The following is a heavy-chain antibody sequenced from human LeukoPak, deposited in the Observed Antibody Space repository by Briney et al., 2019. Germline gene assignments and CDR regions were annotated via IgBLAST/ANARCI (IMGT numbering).Heavy chain of an antibody. Sequence: SETLSLTCTVSGGSISSGDYYWSWIRQPPGKGLEWIGYIYYSGSTYYNPSLKSRVTISVDTSKTQFSLKLSSVTAADTAVYYCASYLDYYGSWYFDYWGQGTLVTVSS. J-gene: IGHJ4*02. CDR2: IYYSGST. CDR3: ASYLDYYGSWYFDY. CDR1: GGSISSGDYY. V-gene: IGHV4-30-4*01. D-gene: IGHD3-10*01.